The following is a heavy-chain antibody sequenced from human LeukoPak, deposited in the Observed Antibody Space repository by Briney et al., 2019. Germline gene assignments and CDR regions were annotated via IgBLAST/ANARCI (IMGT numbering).Heavy chain of an antibody. J-gene: IGHJ4*02. V-gene: IGHV4-59*12. CDR1: GGSISSYY. CDR3: ASVSAPFDY. CDR2: IYYSGST. Sequence: SETLSLTCTVSGGSISSYYWSWIRQPPGKGLEWIGYIYYSGSTNYNPSLKSRVTISVDTSKNQFSLKLSSVTAADTAVYYCASVSAPFDYWGQGTLVTVSS.